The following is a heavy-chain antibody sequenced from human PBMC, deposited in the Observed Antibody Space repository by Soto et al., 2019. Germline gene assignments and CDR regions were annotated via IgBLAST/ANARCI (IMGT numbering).Heavy chain of an antibody. J-gene: IGHJ6*02. CDR3: ARGLGGRMDD. D-gene: IGHD3-16*01. Sequence: QVQLVQSGAEVKKPGSSVRVSCKASGTIFSSYTISWVRQAPGQGLEWMGRIIPILGETNSAQKFQGRVTLSAKKSTNNGYKELNSLRLEHAHLYYCARGLGGRMDDWGQGTTVTVSS. CDR1: GTIFSSYT. CDR2: IIPILGET. V-gene: IGHV1-69*08.